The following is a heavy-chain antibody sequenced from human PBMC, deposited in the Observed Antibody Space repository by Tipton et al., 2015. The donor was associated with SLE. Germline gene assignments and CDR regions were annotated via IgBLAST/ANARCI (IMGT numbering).Heavy chain of an antibody. J-gene: IGHJ5*02. CDR2: IYPGDSDT. Sequence: QLVQSGAEVKKPGESLKISCKTSGYSFSSYSIAWVRQMPGKGLEYMGIIYPGDSDTRYSPSFQGQVTISADKSISTAYLQWSSLEASDSAIYYCARQGAKRHNWFDPWGQGTLVTVSS. CDR1: GYSFSSYS. CDR3: ARQGAKRHNWFDP. V-gene: IGHV5-51*01. D-gene: IGHD3-16*01.